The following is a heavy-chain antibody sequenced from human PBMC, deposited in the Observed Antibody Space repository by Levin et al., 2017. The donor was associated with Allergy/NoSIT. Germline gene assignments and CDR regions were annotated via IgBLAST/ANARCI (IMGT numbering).Heavy chain of an antibody. Sequence: LSFPSSFFPFPLSSLHWVRQAPGKGLAWVSNIHTDTSVTNYADSVKGRFTISLSPAKNTLYLQMNRLRAEDTAVYYCARGGCSATSCLDYWGQGTLVTVSS. D-gene: IGHD2-15*01. CDR1: FFPFPLSS. J-gene: IGHJ4*02. V-gene: IGHV3-74*01. CDR3: ARGGCSATSCLDY. CDR2: IHTDTSVT.